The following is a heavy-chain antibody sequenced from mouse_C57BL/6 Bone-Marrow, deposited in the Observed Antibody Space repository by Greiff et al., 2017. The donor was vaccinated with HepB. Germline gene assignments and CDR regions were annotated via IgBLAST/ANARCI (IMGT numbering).Heavy chain of an antibody. Sequence: QVQLKQSGAELARPGASVKLSCKASGYTFTSYGISWVKQRTGQGLEWIGEIYPRSGNTYYNEKFKGKATLTADKSSSTAYMELRSLTSEDSAVYFCARKSNYWFAYWGQGTLVTVSA. CDR1: GYTFTSYG. D-gene: IGHD2-5*01. V-gene: IGHV1-81*01. CDR3: ARKSNYWFAY. CDR2: IYPRSGNT. J-gene: IGHJ3*01.